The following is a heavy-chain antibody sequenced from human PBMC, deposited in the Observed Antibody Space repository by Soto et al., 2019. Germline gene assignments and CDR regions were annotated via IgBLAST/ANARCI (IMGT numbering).Heavy chain of an antibody. CDR2: ISYDGSNK. CDR3: AKWPYYDYVWGSYRYPDDAFDI. D-gene: IGHD3-16*02. Sequence: GGSLRLSCAASGFTFSSYGMHWVRQAPGKGLEWVAVISYDGSNKYYADSVKGRFTISRDNSKNTLYLQMNSLRAEDTAVYYCAKWPYYDYVWGSYRYPDDAFDIWDQGTMVTVSS. V-gene: IGHV3-30*18. J-gene: IGHJ3*02. CDR1: GFTFSSYG.